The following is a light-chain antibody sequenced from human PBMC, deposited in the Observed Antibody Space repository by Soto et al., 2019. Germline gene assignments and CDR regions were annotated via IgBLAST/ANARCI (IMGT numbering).Light chain of an antibody. Sequence: EIVMTQSPATLSVSPGESATLSCRASQSISSELAWYQQKPGQPPMLLIYGASTRDTGVPARFTGSGSGSDFTLTISGLQSEDFAVYYCQQDHNWPLTFGQGTRLEI. V-gene: IGKV3-15*01. CDR2: GAS. CDR1: QSISSE. J-gene: IGKJ2*01. CDR3: QQDHNWPLT.